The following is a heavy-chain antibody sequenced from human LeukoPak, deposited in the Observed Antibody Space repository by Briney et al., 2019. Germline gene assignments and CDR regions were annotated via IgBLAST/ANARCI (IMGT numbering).Heavy chain of an antibody. D-gene: IGHD1-26*01. CDR2: ISAYNGST. J-gene: IGHJ4*02. CDR3: ARDGSGSYYYGPGY. CDR1: GYTFTSYG. Sequence: ASVKVSCKASGYTFTSYGISWVRQAPGQGLEWMGWISAYNGSTNYAQKLQGRVTMTTDTSTSTAYMELRSLRSDDTAVYYCARDGSGSYYYGPGYWGQGTLVTVSS. V-gene: IGHV1-18*01.